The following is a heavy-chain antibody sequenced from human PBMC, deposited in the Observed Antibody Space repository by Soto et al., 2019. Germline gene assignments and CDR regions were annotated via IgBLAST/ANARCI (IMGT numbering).Heavy chain of an antibody. CDR2: ISNNGYDT. CDR1: GFFFSTYA. V-gene: IGHV3-23*01. CDR3: AHPRGYGVFDAVDI. Sequence: PGGSLRLSCAASGFFFSTYAMNWARQAPGKGLEWVSAISNNGYDTYYAESVRGRFTISRDNSINTLYLQMSRLRTEDTAVYYCAHPRGYGVFDAVDIWGQGTMVTVSS. J-gene: IGHJ3*02. D-gene: IGHD4-17*01.